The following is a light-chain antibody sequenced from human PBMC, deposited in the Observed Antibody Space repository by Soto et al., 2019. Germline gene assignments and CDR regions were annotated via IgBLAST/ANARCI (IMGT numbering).Light chain of an antibody. CDR3: SSYTSSSTWL. CDR1: SSDVGAYNY. J-gene: IGLJ3*02. CDR2: EVS. Sequence: QSALTQPASVSGSPGQSITISCTGTSSDVGAYNYVSWYQQHPGKAPKLMIYEVSSRPSGVSNRFSGSKSANTASLTISGLQAGDEADYYCSSYTSSSTWLFGGGTKLNVL. V-gene: IGLV2-14*03.